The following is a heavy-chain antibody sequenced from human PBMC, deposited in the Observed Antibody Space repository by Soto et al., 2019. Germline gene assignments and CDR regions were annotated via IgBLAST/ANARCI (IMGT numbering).Heavy chain of an antibody. CDR2: ISSSGSTI. J-gene: IGHJ4*02. V-gene: IGHV3-11*01. Sequence: GGSLRLSCAASGFTFSDYYMSWIRQAPGKGLEWVSYISSSGSTIYYADSVKGRFTISRDNAKNSLYLQMNSLRAEDTAVYYCARQGLPGSITIFGVVTYYFDYWGQGTLVTVSS. CDR3: ARQGLPGSITIFGVVTYYFDY. D-gene: IGHD3-3*01. CDR1: GFTFSDYY.